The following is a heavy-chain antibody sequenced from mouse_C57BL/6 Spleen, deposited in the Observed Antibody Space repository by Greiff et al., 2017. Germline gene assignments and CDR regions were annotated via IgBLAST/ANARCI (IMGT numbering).Heavy chain of an antibody. CDR2: IYPGDGDT. V-gene: IGHV1-82*01. CDR3: ARSGYYGSSYGFAY. Sequence: QVTLKVCGPELVKPGASVKISCKASGYAFSSSWMNWVKQRPGKGLEWIGRIYPGDGDTNYNGKFKGKATLTADKSSSTAYMQLSSLTSEDSAVYFCARSGYYGSSYGFAYWGQGTLVTVSA. CDR1: GYAFSSSW. D-gene: IGHD1-1*01. J-gene: IGHJ3*01.